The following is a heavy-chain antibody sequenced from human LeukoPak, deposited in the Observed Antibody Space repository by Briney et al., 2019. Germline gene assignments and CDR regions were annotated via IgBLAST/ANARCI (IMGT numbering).Heavy chain of an antibody. D-gene: IGHD4-23*01. CDR3: AKRRLYGGLPYFDY. Sequence: ASVKVSCKASGYTFTSYDVNWVRQATGQGLEWMGWMSPNNGNTGYAQKFQGRVTMTRNTSISTAYMELSSLRSEDTAVYYCAKRRLYGGLPYFDYWGQGTLVTVSS. CDR2: MSPNNGNT. J-gene: IGHJ4*02. CDR1: GYTFTSYD. V-gene: IGHV1-8*01.